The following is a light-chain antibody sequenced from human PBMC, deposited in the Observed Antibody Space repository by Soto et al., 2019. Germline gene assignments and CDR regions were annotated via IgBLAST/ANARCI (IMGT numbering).Light chain of an antibody. CDR3: QQYYNWPRT. CDR2: GAS. V-gene: IGKV3-15*01. CDR1: QSVSST. Sequence: EIVMTQSPATLSVSPGERATLSCRASQSVSSTLAWYQQKPGQAPRLLIYGASTRATDIPARFSGSGSGTEFTLTISSLQSEDFAVYYCQQYYNWPRTLGHGTQVDIK. J-gene: IGKJ1*01.